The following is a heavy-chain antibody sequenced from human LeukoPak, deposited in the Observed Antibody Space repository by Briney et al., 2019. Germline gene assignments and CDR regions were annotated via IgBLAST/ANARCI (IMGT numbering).Heavy chain of an antibody. D-gene: IGHD3-3*01. Sequence: SETLSLTCTVSGGSISSSSYYWGWTRQPPGKGLEWIGSIYYSGSTYYNPSLKSRVTISVDTSKNQFSLRLSSVTAADTAVYYCARGHDFWSGYYFDYWGQGTLVTVSS. J-gene: IGHJ4*02. CDR2: IYYSGST. V-gene: IGHV4-39*07. CDR3: ARGHDFWSGYYFDY. CDR1: GGSISSSSYY.